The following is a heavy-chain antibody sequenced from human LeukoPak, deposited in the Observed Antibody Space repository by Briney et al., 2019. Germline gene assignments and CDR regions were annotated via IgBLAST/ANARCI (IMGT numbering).Heavy chain of an antibody. CDR1: GGSISSCY. D-gene: IGHD2-2*01. V-gene: IGHV4-59*01. CDR3: ARATEDCSSGSCYQYWFDP. J-gene: IGHJ5*02. Sequence: KPSETLSLTCTVSGGSISSCYWSWIRQPPGKGLEWIGYIYHSGSTRYNLSLKSRVTISVDTSKNQISLKVRSVTAADTAVYYCARATEDCSSGSCYQYWFDPWGQGTLVTVSS. CDR2: IYHSGST.